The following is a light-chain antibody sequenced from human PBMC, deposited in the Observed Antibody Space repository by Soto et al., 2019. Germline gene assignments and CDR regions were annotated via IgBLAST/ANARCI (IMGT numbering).Light chain of an antibody. CDR1: QSISSW. V-gene: IGKV1-5*01. CDR3: QHYNSNPWT. Sequence: DIQMTQSPSTLSASVGDRVTITCRASQSISSWLAWYQQKPGKAPKLLIYAASSFESGVPSRFSGSRSGTDFTLTISSLQPDDFATYYCQHYNSNPWTFGQGTKVEVK. CDR2: AAS. J-gene: IGKJ1*01.